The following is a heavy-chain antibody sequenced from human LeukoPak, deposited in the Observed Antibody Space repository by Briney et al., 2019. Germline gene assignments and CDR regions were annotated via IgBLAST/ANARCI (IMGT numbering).Heavy chain of an antibody. CDR1: GGTFSSYA. Sequence: ASVKVSCKASGGTFSSYAISWVRQAPGQGLEWMGGIIPIFGTANYAQKFQGRVTITTDESTSTAYMELSSLRSEDTAVYYCARMRLGESSFDYWGQGTLVTVSS. CDR2: IIPIFGTA. CDR3: ARMRLGESSFDY. J-gene: IGHJ4*02. D-gene: IGHD3-16*02. V-gene: IGHV1-69*05.